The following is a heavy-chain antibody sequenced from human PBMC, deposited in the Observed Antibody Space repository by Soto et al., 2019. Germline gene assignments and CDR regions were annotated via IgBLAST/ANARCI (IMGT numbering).Heavy chain of an antibody. CDR1: GYTFTHYY. D-gene: IGHD6-13*01. CDR3: ARDLAAGDH. V-gene: IGHV1-46*01. CDR2: INPDSGST. Sequence: QVQLVQSGAEVKKPGASVKVSCRTSGYTFTHYYIHWVRQAPGQGLEWLGIINPDSGSTNYAHEFQGRVPLTMDTSTTTVYMELSGLRAEDTAIFYCARDLAAGDHWGQGTLVTVSS. J-gene: IGHJ4*02.